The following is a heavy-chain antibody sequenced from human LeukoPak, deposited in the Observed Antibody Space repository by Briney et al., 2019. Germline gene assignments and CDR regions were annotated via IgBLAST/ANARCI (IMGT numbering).Heavy chain of an antibody. V-gene: IGHV4-31*03. CDR3: VKDRGDYGGDPGYFDY. CDR2: LHPTGST. D-gene: IGHD4-17*01. CDR1: DVSISSGNYY. Sequence: PSETLSLTCTVSDVSISSGNYYWTWIRQHPGKGLEWIGCLHPTGSTHYNPSLKGRLSISVGTSKNQFSLRLNSVTAADTAVYYCVKDRGDYGGDPGYFDYWGQGTHVTVSS. J-gene: IGHJ4*02.